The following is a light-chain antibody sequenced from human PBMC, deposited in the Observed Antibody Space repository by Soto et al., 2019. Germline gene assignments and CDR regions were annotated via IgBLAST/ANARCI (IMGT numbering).Light chain of an antibody. V-gene: IGKV1-5*03. CDR2: KAS. CDR3: QQYNSYPT. Sequence: DIQMTQSPSTLSSSVGDRVTITCRASQSISSWLAWYQQKPGNAPKLLIYKASSLESGVQSRISGRGAGTEFPITIRSLQHDDFANYYCQQYNSYPTFGGGTKVEIK. CDR1: QSISSW. J-gene: IGKJ4*01.